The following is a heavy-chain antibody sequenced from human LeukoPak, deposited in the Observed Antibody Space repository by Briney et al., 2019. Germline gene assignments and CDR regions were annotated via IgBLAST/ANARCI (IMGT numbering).Heavy chain of an antibody. J-gene: IGHJ4*02. Sequence: PGGPLRVSCEASGFTFSSYAMSWVGQAQGKGREGVANIKLDGSEKNYVDSVKGRFTISRDNTKNSLYLQMNSLRVEDTAVFYCARDQYDTWSRRGNFDSWGQGTLVIVSS. CDR1: GFTFSSYA. CDR3: ARDQYDTWSRRGNFDS. V-gene: IGHV3-7*03. CDR2: IKLDGSEK. D-gene: IGHD3-3*01.